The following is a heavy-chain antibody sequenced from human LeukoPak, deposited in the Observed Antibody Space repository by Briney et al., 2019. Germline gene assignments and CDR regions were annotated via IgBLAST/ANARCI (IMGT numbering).Heavy chain of an antibody. CDR1: GGSLRSYH. CDR2: IYYSGST. V-gene: IGHV4-59*06. Sequence: SETLSLTCTVSGGSLRSYHWSWIRQPPGKGREWIGYIYYSGSTYYNPSLKSRVTISVDTSKNQLSMKLSSVTAADTAVYSCARSHAAAGIAKHQGYYYGMDVWGQGTTVTVSS. D-gene: IGHD6-13*01. J-gene: IGHJ6*02. CDR3: ARSHAAAGIAKHQGYYYGMDV.